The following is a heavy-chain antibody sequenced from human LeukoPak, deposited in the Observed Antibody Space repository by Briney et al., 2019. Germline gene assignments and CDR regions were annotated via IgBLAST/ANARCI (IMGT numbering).Heavy chain of an antibody. CDR2: IYHSGST. Sequence: ASETLSLTCAVSGYSISSGYYWGWIRQPPGKGLEWIGSIYHSGSTYYNPSLKSRVTISVDTSKNQFSLKLSSVTAADTAVYYCARALAPRRNTTPLVVRGGVRRHHYYYYGMDVWGKGTTVTVSS. CDR1: GYSISSGYY. V-gene: IGHV4-38-2*01. CDR3: ARALAPRRNTTPLVVRGGVRRHHYYYYGMDV. D-gene: IGHD3-10*01. J-gene: IGHJ6*04.